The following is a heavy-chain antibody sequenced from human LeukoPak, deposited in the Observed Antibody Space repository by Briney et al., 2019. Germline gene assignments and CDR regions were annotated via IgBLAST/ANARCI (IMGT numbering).Heavy chain of an antibody. CDR2: IYYSGST. CDR1: GGSFSGYY. J-gene: IGHJ3*02. D-gene: IGHD2-21*02. V-gene: IGHV4-59*01. Sequence: SETLSLTCAVYGGSFSGYYWSWIRQPPGKGLEWIGYIYYSGSTNYNPSLKSRVTISIDTSKNQFSLKLSSVTAADTAVYYCARYSYCGGDCYDAFDIWGQGTMVTVSS. CDR3: ARYSYCGGDCYDAFDI.